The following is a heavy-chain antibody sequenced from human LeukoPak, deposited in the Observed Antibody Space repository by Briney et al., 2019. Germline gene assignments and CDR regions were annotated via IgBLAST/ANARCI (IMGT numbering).Heavy chain of an antibody. D-gene: IGHD1-14*01. CDR3: ARSLTGTYGFAF. V-gene: IGHV4-34*01. J-gene: IGHJ4*02. CDR1: GESFNDHY. Sequence: SETLSLTCAVYGESFNDHYWNWIRQPPGKGLEWIGEIDHLGGTNYNPSLKSRVALSVDTSKNQFSLRLNSVNDADTATYYCARSLTGTYGFAFWSQGTPVLVST. CDR2: IDHLGGT.